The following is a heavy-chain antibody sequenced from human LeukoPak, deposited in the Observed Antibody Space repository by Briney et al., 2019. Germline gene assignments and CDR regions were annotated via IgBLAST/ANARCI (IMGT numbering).Heavy chain of an antibody. CDR3: ARGLWSAHRREYYFDS. J-gene: IGHJ4*02. Sequence: ASVKASCKPSGYTSTNYAVNWMRQAPGQRLEWMGWINAGNGDTKFSQNYQARVTITRDASASTAYMELSSLTSEDTAVYFCARGLWSAHRREYYFDSWGQGTLVTVPS. CDR2: INAGNGDT. D-gene: IGHD3-3*01. V-gene: IGHV1-3*01. CDR1: GYTSTNYA.